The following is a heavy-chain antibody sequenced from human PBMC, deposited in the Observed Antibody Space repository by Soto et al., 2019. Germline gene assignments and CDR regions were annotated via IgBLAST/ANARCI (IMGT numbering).Heavy chain of an antibody. CDR3: AGGKTKRVAAAGTEYYYYYMDV. CDR1: GGSFSGYY. CDR2: INHSGST. V-gene: IGHV4-34*01. Sequence: SETLSLTCAVYGGSFSGYYWSWIRQPPGKGLEWIGEINHSGSTNYNPSLKSRVTISVDTSKNQFSLKLSSVTAADTAVYYCAGGKTKRVAAAGTEYYYYYMDVWGKGTTVTVSS. D-gene: IGHD6-13*01. J-gene: IGHJ6*03.